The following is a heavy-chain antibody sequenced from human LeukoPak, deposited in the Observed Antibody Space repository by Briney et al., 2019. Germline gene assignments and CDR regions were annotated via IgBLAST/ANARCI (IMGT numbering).Heavy chain of an antibody. CDR1: GGSISSYY. D-gene: IGHD3-22*01. J-gene: IGHJ4*02. V-gene: IGHV3-11*01. Sequence: LSLTCTVSGGSISSYYWSWIRQAPGKGLEWVSYISSSGSTIYYADSVKGRFTISRDNAKNSLYLQMNSLRAEDTAVYYCARGGNYYDSSGYHYWGQGTLVTVSS. CDR2: ISSSGSTI. CDR3: ARGGNYYDSSGYHY.